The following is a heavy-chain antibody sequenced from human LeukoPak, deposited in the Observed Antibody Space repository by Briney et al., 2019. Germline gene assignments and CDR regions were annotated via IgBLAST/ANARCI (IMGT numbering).Heavy chain of an antibody. CDR3: ARDRGYGMDV. CDR1: GGSISSYY. J-gene: IGHJ6*02. V-gene: IGHV4-59*01. CDR2: IYYSGST. Sequence: SETLSLTCTASGGSISSYYWSWIRQPPGKGLKWIGYIYYSGSTNYNPSLKSRVTISVDTSKNQFSLKLSSVTAADTAVYYCARDRGYGMDVWGQGTTVTVSS.